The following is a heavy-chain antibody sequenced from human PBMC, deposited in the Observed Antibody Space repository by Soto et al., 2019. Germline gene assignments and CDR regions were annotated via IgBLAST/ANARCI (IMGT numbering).Heavy chain of an antibody. CDR2: IYHSGST. D-gene: IGHD3-10*01. V-gene: IGHV4-38-2*02. J-gene: IGHJ6*02. CDR1: GYSISSGYY. CDR3: AREGLLWFGEFSYYYYYYGMDV. Sequence: SETLSLTCAVSGYSISSGYYWGWIRQPPGKGLEWIGSIYHSGSTYYNPSLKSRVTISVDTSKNQFSLKLSSVTAADTAVYYCAREGLLWFGEFSYYYYYYGMDVWGQGTTVTVSS.